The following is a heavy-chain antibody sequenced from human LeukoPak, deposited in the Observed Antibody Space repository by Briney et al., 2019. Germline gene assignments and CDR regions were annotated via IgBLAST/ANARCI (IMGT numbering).Heavy chain of an antibody. D-gene: IGHD3-22*01. CDR2: ISYDGSTK. CDR1: GFTFSTYG. V-gene: IGHV3-30*03. J-gene: IGHJ5*02. Sequence: GGSLRLSCTASGFTFSTYGMHWVRQAPGKGLEWVTLISYDGSTKYYSDSVKGRFTLSRDNSKNTLYLQMNSLRAEDTAVYYCARDDHDSSGYYYFPWGQGTLVTVSS. CDR3: ARDDHDSSGYYYFP.